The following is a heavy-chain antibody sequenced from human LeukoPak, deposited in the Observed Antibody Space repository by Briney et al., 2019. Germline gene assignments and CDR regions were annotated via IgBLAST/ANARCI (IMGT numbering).Heavy chain of an antibody. J-gene: IGHJ4*02. CDR2: IIPIFGTA. CDR1: GGTFSSYA. V-gene: IGHV1-69*05. D-gene: IGHD6-19*01. CDR3: ARVITVAGSMHFDY. Sequence: YSVKVSCKASGGTFSSYAISWVRQAPGQGLEWMGRIIPIFGTANYAQKFQGRVTITTDESTSTAYMELSSLRSEDTAVYYCARVITVAGSMHFDYWGQGTLVTVSS.